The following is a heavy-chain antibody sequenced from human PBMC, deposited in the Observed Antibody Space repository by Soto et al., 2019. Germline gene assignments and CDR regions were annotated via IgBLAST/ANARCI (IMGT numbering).Heavy chain of an antibody. V-gene: IGHV1-18*01. Sequence: ASVKVSCKASGYTFTCYGISWVRQAPGQGLEWMGWISAYNGNTNYAQKLQGRVTMTTDTSTSTAYMELRSLRSDDTAVYYCARESTNDYGDYWFDPWGQGTLVTVSS. J-gene: IGHJ5*02. D-gene: IGHD4-17*01. CDR2: ISAYNGNT. CDR1: GYTFTCYG. CDR3: ARESTNDYGDYWFDP.